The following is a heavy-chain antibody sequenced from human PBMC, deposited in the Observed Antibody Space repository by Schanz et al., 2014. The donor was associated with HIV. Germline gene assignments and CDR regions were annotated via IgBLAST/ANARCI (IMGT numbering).Heavy chain of an antibody. CDR1: GGSISSYY. D-gene: IGHD3-3*01. V-gene: IGHV4-59*01. CDR2: IHSSGST. CDR3: ARGQSFDFWSGYRVGYFDY. Sequence: QLQLQESGPGLVKPSETLSLTCTVSGGSISSYYWSWIRQAPGKGLEWIGYIHSSGSTSYYPSLKSRVTISVDTSKNQFSLKLSSVTAADTAVYYCARGQSFDFWSGYRVGYFDYWGQGTLVTVSS. J-gene: IGHJ4*02.